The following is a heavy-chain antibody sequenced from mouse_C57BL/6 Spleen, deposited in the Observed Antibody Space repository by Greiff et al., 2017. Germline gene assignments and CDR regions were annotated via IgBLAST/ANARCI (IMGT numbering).Heavy chain of an antibody. CDR3: ARDEGRWLRDAMDY. D-gene: IGHD2-3*01. V-gene: IGHV5-16*01. J-gene: IGHJ4*01. CDR1: GFTFSDYY. Sequence: EVKVVESEGGLVQPGSSMKLSCTASGFTFSDYYMAWVRQVPEKGLEWVANINYDGSSTYYLDSLKSRFIISRDNAKNILYMQMSSLKSEDTALYYCARDEGRWLRDAMDYWGQGTSVTVSS. CDR2: INYDGSST.